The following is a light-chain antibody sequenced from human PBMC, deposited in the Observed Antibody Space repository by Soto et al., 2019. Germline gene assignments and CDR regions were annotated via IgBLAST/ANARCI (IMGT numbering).Light chain of an antibody. CDR3: QHCDTYWT. J-gene: IGKJ1*01. Sequence: DIQMTQSPSTLSASVGDGVTITCRASQSISTSLAWYQQKPGQAPKVLIYKASSLESGVPSRFSGSGHGTXXXXTXXXXXXDYXAXYXXQHCDTYWTFGQGTKVEIK. V-gene: IGKV1-5*03. CDR1: QSISTS. CDR2: KAS.